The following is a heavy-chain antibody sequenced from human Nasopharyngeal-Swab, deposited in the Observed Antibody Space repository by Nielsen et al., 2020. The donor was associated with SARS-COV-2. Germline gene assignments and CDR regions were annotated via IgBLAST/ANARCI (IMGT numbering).Heavy chain of an antibody. CDR1: GGSISSYS. CDR2: IYYSGST. CDR3: ARTAGYYYMDV. J-gene: IGHJ6*03. Sequence: SQTLSLTCAVSGGSISSYSCSWIRLPPGKGLEWIGYIYYSGSTNYSPSLKSRVTISVDTSKNQFSLKLNSVTAADTAVYYCARTAGYYYMDVWGKGTTVTVSS. V-gene: IGHV4-59*01. D-gene: IGHD6-13*01.